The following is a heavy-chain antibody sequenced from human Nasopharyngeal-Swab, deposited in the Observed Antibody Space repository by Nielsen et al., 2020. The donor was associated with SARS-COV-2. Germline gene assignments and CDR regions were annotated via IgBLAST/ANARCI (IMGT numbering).Heavy chain of an antibody. D-gene: IGHD6-13*01. CDR3: ARGGSSSWYYYYYGMDV. CDR1: GGSFSGYY. Sequence: SETLSLTCAVSGGSFSGYYWSWIRQPPGKGLEWIGEINHSGSTNYNPSLKSRVTISVDTSKNQFSLKLSSVTAADTAVYYCARGGSSSWYYYYYGMDVWGQRTTVTVSS. CDR2: INHSGST. J-gene: IGHJ6*02. V-gene: IGHV4-34*01.